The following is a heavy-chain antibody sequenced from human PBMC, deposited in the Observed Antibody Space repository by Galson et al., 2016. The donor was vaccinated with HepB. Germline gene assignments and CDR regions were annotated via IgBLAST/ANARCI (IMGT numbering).Heavy chain of an antibody. D-gene: IGHD1-26*01. Sequence: LRLSCAASGFTFSNYYMSWIRQAPGKGLEWVAYISPSTTHINYADSVMGRFTVSRDNAENSLYLQMNSLGTEDTAVYYCASPSGRYSIHTFDLWGQGTLVTVSS. CDR3: ASPSGRYSIHTFDL. V-gene: IGHV3-11*06. CDR1: GFTFSNYY. J-gene: IGHJ4*02. CDR2: ISPSTTHI.